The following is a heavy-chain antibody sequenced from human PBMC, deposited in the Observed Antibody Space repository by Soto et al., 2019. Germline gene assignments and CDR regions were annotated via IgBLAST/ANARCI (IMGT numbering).Heavy chain of an antibody. CDR2: ITPLLGTA. J-gene: IGHJ6*02. V-gene: IGHV1-69*08. D-gene: IGHD3-22*01. CDR3: ARDPVDLFGYLDV. CDR1: GGTFSSYS. Sequence: ASVKVSCKASGGTFSSYSITWVRQAPGQRLERMGEITPLLGTANYAQKFQGRVTITGDKSTSTIYMGLSSLRSDDTAVYYCARDPVDLFGYLDVWGQGTMVTVSS.